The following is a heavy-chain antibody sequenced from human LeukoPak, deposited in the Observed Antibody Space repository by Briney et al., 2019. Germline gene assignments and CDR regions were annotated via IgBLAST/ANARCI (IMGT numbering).Heavy chain of an antibody. CDR1: GFTFSSYS. D-gene: IGHD3-9*01. V-gene: IGHV3-21*01. CDR2: ISSSSSYI. Sequence: GGSLRLSCAASGFTFSSYSMNWVRQAPGKGLEWVSPISSSSSYIYYADSVKGRFTISRDNAKNSLYLQMNSLRAEDTAVYYCARDILTGSRPFPFDYWGQGTLVTVSS. J-gene: IGHJ4*02. CDR3: ARDILTGSRPFPFDY.